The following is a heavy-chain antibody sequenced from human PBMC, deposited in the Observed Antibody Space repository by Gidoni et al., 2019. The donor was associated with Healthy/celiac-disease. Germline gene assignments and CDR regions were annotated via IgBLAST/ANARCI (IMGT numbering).Heavy chain of an antibody. CDR1: GGSISSYY. J-gene: IGHJ4*02. Sequence: QVQLQESGPGLVKPSETLSLPCTVSGGSISSYYWSWIRQPPGKGLEWIGYLYYSGSTNYNPSLKSRVTISVDTSKNQFSLKLSSVTAADTAVYYCAGTIAARPRHIDYWGQGTLVTVSS. V-gene: IGHV4-59*01. CDR2: LYYSGST. D-gene: IGHD6-6*01. CDR3: AGTIAARPRHIDY.